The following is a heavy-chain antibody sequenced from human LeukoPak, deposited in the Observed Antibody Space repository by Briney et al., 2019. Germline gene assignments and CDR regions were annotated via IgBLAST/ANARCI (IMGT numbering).Heavy chain of an antibody. CDR1: GFTFSSYA. D-gene: IGHD6-19*01. CDR2: ISGSGGST. CDR3: AKDRLIAVAPNWFDP. J-gene: IGHJ5*02. V-gene: IGHV3-23*01. Sequence: GGSLRLSCAASGFTFSSYAMSWVRQAPGKGLEWVSTISGSGGSTYYADSVKGRFTISRDNSKNTLYLQMNSLRAEDTAVYYCAKDRLIAVAPNWFDPWAREPWSPSPQ.